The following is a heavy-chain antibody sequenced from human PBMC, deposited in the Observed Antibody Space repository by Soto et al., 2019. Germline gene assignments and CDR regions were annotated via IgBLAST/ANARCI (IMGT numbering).Heavy chain of an antibody. CDR3: AKGKYDFWSGYYY. D-gene: IGHD3-3*01. V-gene: IGHV3-9*01. CDR2: ISWNSGSI. J-gene: IGHJ4*02. Sequence: LRLSCAASGFTFDDYAMHWVRQAPGKGLEWVSGISWNSGSIGYADSVKGRFTISRDNAKNSLYLQMNSLRAEDTALYYCAKGKYDFWSGYYYWGQGTLVTVSS. CDR1: GFTFDDYA.